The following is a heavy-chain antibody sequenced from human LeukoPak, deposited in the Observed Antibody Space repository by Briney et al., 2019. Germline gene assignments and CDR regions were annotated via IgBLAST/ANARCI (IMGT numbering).Heavy chain of an antibody. CDR3: ARGSSGSYLGAFDI. CDR2: IKQDGSEI. J-gene: IGHJ3*02. Sequence: GGSLRLSCAASGFTFISYWMTWVRQAPGKGLEWVANIKQDGSEIYYVDSVKDRFTISRDNAKNSLYLQRNSLRAEDTAVYYCARGSSGSYLGAFDIWGQGTMVTVSS. D-gene: IGHD3-22*01. V-gene: IGHV3-7*04. CDR1: GFTFISYW.